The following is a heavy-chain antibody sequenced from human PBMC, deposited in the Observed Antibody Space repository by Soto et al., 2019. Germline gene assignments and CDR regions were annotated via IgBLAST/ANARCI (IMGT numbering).Heavy chain of an antibody. CDR1: GGTFSSYA. D-gene: IGHD6-13*01. CDR2: IIPIFGTA. V-gene: IGHV1-69*12. J-gene: IGHJ4*02. CDR3: AKKGAGSRSWSFAY. Sequence: QVQLVQSGAEVKKPGSSVKVSCKASGGTFSSYAISWVRQAPGQGLEWMGGIIPIFGTANYAQKFQGSVTISADESTSTAYMELRSLRSEDTAVYYCAKKGAGSRSWSFAYWGQGNLVTVSS.